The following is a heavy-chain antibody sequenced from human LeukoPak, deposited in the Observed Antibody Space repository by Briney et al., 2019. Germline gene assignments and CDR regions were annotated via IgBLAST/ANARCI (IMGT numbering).Heavy chain of an antibody. CDR1: GFTFSSYA. CDR3: ARLMGTVTTYDY. CDR2: ITPDGSGD. Sequence: GASLRLSCAASGFTFSSYAMSWVRQAPGKGLEWVASITPDGSGDHYMDSVKGRFTVSRDNAENSLYLQMNSLGAEDAAIYYCARLMGTVTTYDYWGQGTLVTVSS. J-gene: IGHJ4*02. V-gene: IGHV3-7*01. D-gene: IGHD1-7*01.